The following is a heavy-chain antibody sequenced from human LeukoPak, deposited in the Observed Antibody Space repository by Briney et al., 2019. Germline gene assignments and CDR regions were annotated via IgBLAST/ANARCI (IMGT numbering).Heavy chain of an antibody. J-gene: IGHJ4*02. CDR3: VAEEYGTGSCYDSAF. D-gene: IGHD3-10*01. Sequence: ASETLSLTCTVSSGSIGCDALYWGWIRQSPGDGLEWIGRVHYTRSYYGNKYYSPSLESRVAVSTDSSKTLCSLKLTYVTAADTAVYYCVAEEYGTGSCYDSAFWGKGALVTVSS. V-gene: IGHV4-39*01. CDR2: VHYTRSYYGNK. CDR1: SGSIGCDALY.